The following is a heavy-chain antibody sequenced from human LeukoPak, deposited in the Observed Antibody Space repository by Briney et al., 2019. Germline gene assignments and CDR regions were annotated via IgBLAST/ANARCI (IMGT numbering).Heavy chain of an antibody. CDR3: ARRGDRQQLVRY. CDR2: MNPNSGNT. D-gene: IGHD6-13*01. CDR1: GYTFISHD. Sequence: GASVKVSCKTSGYTFISHDINWVRQATGQGLEWMGWMNPNSGNTGYAQKFQGRVTMTRNTSISTAYMELSSLRSEDTAVYYCARRGDRQQLVRYWGQGTLVTVSS. J-gene: IGHJ4*02. V-gene: IGHV1-8*01.